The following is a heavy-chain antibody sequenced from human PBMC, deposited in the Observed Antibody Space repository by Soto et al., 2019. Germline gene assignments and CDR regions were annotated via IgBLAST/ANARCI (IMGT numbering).Heavy chain of an antibody. J-gene: IGHJ3*02. CDR3: ARFLDTVVTPVKAFDI. V-gene: IGHV4-59*12. Sequence: SETLSLTCTVSGGSISNYYWSWIRQPPGKGLEWIGYIYYSGNTNYNPSLRSRVTISVDISKNQFSLKLTSVTAADTAVYYCARFLDTVVTPVKAFDIWGQGTMVTVS. CDR2: IYYSGNT. CDR1: GGSISNYY. D-gene: IGHD2-21*02.